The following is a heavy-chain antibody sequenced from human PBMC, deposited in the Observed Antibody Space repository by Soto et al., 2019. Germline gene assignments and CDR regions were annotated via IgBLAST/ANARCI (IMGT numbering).Heavy chain of an antibody. J-gene: IGHJ5*02. D-gene: IGHD1-1*01. CDR1: GGSISSGGYS. CDR2: IYHSGST. V-gene: IGHV4-30-2*01. CDR3: ARDQLEGNWFDP. Sequence: QLQLQESGSGLVRPSQTLSLTCAVSGGSISSGGYSWNWIRQPPGKGLEWIGYIYHSGSTLYNPSLKGRVTISVDKSKNQCSLKLSSVTPADTAVYYCARDQLEGNWFDPWGQGTLVTVSS.